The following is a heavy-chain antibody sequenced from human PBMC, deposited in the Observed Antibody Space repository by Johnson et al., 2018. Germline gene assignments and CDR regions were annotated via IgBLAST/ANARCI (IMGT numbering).Heavy chain of an antibody. CDR1: GFTFSNYA. J-gene: IGHJ4*02. V-gene: IGHV3-30*03. CDR3: AGYSGRYGGPFDY. D-gene: IGHD6-19*01. CDR2: LSPDGRKK. Sequence: QVQLVQSGGGVVQPGRSLRLSCAASGFTFSNYAMHWVRQAPGKGLEWVAALSPDGRKKYNADSVKGRFTISRDNSQNTLYVQMHSLRAEDMAVYYCAGYSGRYGGPFDYWRQGTLVTVSS.